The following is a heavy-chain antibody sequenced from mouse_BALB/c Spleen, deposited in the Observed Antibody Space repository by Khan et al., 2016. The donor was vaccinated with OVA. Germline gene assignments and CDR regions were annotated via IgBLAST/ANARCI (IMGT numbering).Heavy chain of an antibody. CDR2: ISTYYDNT. Sequence: QIQLVQSGPELVRPGESVKISCKGSGYTFTDYAMHWVKQSHAKSLEWIGVISTYYDNTNYNQKFKGKATMTVDKSSSTAYMELARLTSEDSAIYYCARGGQWLRRGGGNSDYWGQGTTLTVSA. V-gene: IGHV1S137*01. J-gene: IGHJ2*01. CDR1: GYTFTDYA. D-gene: IGHD2-2*01. CDR3: ARGGQWLRRGGGNSDY.